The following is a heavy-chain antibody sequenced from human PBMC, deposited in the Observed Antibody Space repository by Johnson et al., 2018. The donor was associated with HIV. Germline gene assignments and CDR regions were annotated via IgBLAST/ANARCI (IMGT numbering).Heavy chain of an antibody. CDR3: ARDTSGEGRAFDI. Sequence: QLVESGGGLVQPGRSLRLSCAASGFTFDDYAMHWVRQAPGKGLEWVSGISWNSGSIGYADSVKGRFTISRDNAKNSLYLQMNSLRAEDTAVYYCARDTSGEGRAFDIWGQGTMVTVSS. D-gene: IGHD3-10*01. CDR2: ISWNSGSI. CDR1: GFTFDDYA. V-gene: IGHV3-9*01. J-gene: IGHJ3*02.